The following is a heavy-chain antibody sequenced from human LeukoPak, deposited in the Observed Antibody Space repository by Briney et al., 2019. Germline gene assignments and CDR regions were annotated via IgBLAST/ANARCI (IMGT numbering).Heavy chain of an antibody. CDR3: ARGKHPGYSSGWCRNWFDP. CDR2: INHSGST. V-gene: IGHV4-34*01. J-gene: IGHJ5*02. D-gene: IGHD6-19*01. CDR1: GGSFSGYY. Sequence: SETLSLTCAVYGGSFSGYYWSWIRQPPGKGLEWIGEINHSGSTNYNPSLKSRVTISVDTSKNQFSLKLSSVTAADTAVYYCARGKHPGYSSGWCRNWFDPWGQGTLVTVSS.